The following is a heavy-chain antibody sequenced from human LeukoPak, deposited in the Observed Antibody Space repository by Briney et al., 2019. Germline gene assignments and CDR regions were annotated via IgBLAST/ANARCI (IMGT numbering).Heavy chain of an antibody. V-gene: IGHV3-7*01. CDR1: GFTFSSYW. J-gene: IGHJ4*02. CDR3: ARDFPYYYDTSGYYVDY. Sequence: GGSLRLSCAASGFTFSSYWMTWVRQAPRKGVEGVANIKQDGSEQYYVASVTGRFTISRDNAKNPLSLQMDGLRAEDTAVYSCARDFPYYYDTSGYYVDYWGQGTLVTVSS. CDR2: IKQDGSEQ. D-gene: IGHD3-22*01.